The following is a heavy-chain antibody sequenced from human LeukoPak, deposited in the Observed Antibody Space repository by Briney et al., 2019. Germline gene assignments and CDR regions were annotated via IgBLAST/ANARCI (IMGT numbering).Heavy chain of an antibody. V-gene: IGHV3-13*01. CDR3: ARRSGDDRVSNFDWLLHIDYFDY. CDR1: GFTFSSYD. Sequence: PGGSLRLSCAASGFTFSSYDMHWVRQATGKGLEWVSAIGTAGDTYYPGSAQGRFTISRENAKHSLYLQINSRRAGDTAVYYCARRSGDDRVSNFDWLLHIDYFDYWGQGTLVAVSS. D-gene: IGHD3-9*01. J-gene: IGHJ4*02. CDR2: IGTAGDT.